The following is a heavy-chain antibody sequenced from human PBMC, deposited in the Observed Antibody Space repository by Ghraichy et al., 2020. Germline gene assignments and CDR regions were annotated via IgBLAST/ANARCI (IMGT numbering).Heavy chain of an antibody. CDR3: ATGANSWGLLPKSYFDY. CDR1: GASTSSYY. D-gene: IGHD3-16*01. CDR2: IYNSGST. J-gene: IGHJ4*02. Sequence: SENLSLTCAVSGASTSSYYWSWIRQPPGKGLEWIGYIYNSGSTNYNPSLKSRVTISVDTSKNQLSLKLTSVTAADTAVYYCATGANSWGLLPKSYFDYWGQGTLVTVSS. V-gene: IGHV4-59*01.